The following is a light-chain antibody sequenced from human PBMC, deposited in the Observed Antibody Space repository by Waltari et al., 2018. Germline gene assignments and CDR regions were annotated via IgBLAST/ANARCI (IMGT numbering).Light chain of an antibody. Sequence: QSALTQPASVSGSPGQSIPISCTGTSSDVGGYNYVSWYQQHPGKAHNLMIYDVSNRPSGVSNRFSGSKSGNTASLTISGLQAEDEADYYCSSYTSSSTLDVFGTGTKVTVL. CDR3: SSYTSSSTLDV. CDR1: SSDVGGYNY. V-gene: IGLV2-14*03. J-gene: IGLJ1*01. CDR2: DVS.